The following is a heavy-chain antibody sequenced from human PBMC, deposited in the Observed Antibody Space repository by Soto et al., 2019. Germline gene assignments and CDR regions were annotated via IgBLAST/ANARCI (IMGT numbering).Heavy chain of an antibody. D-gene: IGHD3-10*01. CDR3: ARDQNGSGNYYTRYFDY. CDR2: IYHSGST. J-gene: IGHJ4*02. V-gene: IGHV4-4*02. CDR1: GGSINSRYW. Sequence: SSETLSLTYTVSGGSINSRYWWSWVRQSPGKGLEWIGEIYHSGSTNYNPSLKSRVTISVDKSKNQFSLNLSSVTAAGTAVYYCARDQNGSGNYYTRYFDYWGQGTLVTVSS.